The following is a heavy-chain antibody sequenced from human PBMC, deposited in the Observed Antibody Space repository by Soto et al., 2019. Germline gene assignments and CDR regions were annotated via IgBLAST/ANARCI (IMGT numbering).Heavy chain of an antibody. J-gene: IGHJ6*02. D-gene: IGHD6-6*01. V-gene: IGHV3-30-3*01. Sequence: PGGSLRLSCAASGFPFSSYAMHWVRQSLGKGLEGVAVISYDGSNKYYADSVKGRFTISRDNSKNTLYLQMNSLRAEDTAVYYCPLTPSIPVGPGMDAWGQGTAVPVSS. CDR2: ISYDGSNK. CDR3: PLTPSIPVGPGMDA. CDR1: GFPFSSYA.